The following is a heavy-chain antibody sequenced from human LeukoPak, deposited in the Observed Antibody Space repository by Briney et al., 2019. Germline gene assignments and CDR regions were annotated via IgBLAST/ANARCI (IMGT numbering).Heavy chain of an antibody. CDR3: ARDLRIAAAGSFDY. CDR1: GYTFTGYY. D-gene: IGHD6-13*01. J-gene: IGHJ4*02. Sequence: GASVKVSCKASGYTFTGYYMHWVRQAPGQGLEWMGWINPNSGGTNYAQKFQGRVTMTRDTSISTAYMELSRLRSDDTAVYYCARDLRIAAAGSFDYWGQGTLVTVSS. V-gene: IGHV1-2*02. CDR2: INPNSGGT.